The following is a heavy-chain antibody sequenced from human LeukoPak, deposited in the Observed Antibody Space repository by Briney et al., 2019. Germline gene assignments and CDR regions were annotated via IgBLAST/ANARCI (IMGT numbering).Heavy chain of an antibody. CDR3: ARDLRAAADYFDY. CDR2: ISYDGGNK. V-gene: IGHV3-30*03. D-gene: IGHD6-13*01. J-gene: IGHJ4*02. CDR1: GFSFSNAW. Sequence: GGSLRLSCAASGFSFSNAWMSWVRQAPGKGLEWVAVISYDGGNKYYADSVKGRFTISRDNSKNTLYLQMNSLRAEDTAVYYCARDLRAAADYFDYWGQGTLVTVSS.